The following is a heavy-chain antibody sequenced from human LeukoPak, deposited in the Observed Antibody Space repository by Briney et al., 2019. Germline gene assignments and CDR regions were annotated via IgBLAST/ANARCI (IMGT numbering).Heavy chain of an antibody. D-gene: IGHD4-23*01. V-gene: IGHV4-34*01. J-gene: IGHJ6*02. CDR2: INHSGST. CDR1: GGSFSGYF. CDR3: ARGKTTVAGYYYYGLDV. Sequence: SETLSLTCAVYGGSFSGYFWSRIRQPPGKGLEWIGEINHSGSTNYNPSLKSRVTISVDSSKNQFSLKLSSVTAADTAVYYCARGKTTVAGYYYYGLDVWGQGTTVTVSS.